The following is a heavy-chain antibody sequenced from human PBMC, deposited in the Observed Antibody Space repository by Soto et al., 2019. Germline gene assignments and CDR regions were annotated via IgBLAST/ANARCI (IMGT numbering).Heavy chain of an antibody. Sequence: SETLSLTCAVYGGSFSGYYWSWIRQPPGKGLEWIGEINHSGSTNYNPSLTSRVTISVDTSKNQFSLKLSSVTAADTAVYYCARARVLLWFGELNYFDCWGQGTLVTVSS. V-gene: IGHV4-34*01. CDR3: ARARVLLWFGELNYFDC. D-gene: IGHD3-10*01. CDR1: GGSFSGYY. J-gene: IGHJ4*02. CDR2: INHSGST.